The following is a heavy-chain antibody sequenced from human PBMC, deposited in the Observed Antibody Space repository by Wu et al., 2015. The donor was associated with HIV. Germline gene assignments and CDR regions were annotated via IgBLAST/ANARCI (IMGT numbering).Heavy chain of an antibody. D-gene: IGHD4-23*01. CDR2: IIPIFGTA. Sequence: QVQLVQSGAEVKKPGSSVKVSCKASGGTFSSYAISWVRQAPGQGLEWMGRIIPIFGTANYAQKFQGRVTITADESTSTAYMELSSLRSEDTAVYYCARDLADYGGAYYGMDVWGQGTTVTVSS. CDR3: ARDLADYGGAYYGMDV. CDR1: GGTFSSYA. J-gene: IGHJ6*02. V-gene: IGHV1-69*13.